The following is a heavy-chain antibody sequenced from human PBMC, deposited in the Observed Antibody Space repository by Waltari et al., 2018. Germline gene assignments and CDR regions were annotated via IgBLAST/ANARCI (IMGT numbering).Heavy chain of an antibody. CDR2: IYYSGST. J-gene: IGHJ4*02. CDR3: ARGAFSAYYYDSSGYYGY. Sequence: QLQLQESGPGLVKPSETLSLTCTVSGGSISSSSYYWGWIRQPPGKGLEWIGSIYYSGSTYYNPSLKSRVTISVDTSKNQFSLQLSSVTAADTAVYYCARGAFSAYYYDSSGYYGYWGQGTLVTVSS. V-gene: IGHV4-39*07. D-gene: IGHD3-22*01. CDR1: GGSISSSSYY.